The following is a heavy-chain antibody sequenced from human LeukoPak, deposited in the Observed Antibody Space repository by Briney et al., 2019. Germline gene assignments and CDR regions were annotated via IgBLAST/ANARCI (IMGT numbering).Heavy chain of an antibody. Sequence: SLRLSCAASGYTFSSYGMHWVRQVPGKGLEWVALIWYDGGIQYYSDSVKGRFTISRDNSESTLYLQMNSLRDEDTAVYYCARKGYSGFQNYYMDLWGKGTTVTVSS. V-gene: IGHV3-33*01. CDR2: IWYDGGIQ. CDR1: GYTFSSYG. J-gene: IGHJ6*03. CDR3: ARKGYSGFQNYYMDL. D-gene: IGHD5-12*01.